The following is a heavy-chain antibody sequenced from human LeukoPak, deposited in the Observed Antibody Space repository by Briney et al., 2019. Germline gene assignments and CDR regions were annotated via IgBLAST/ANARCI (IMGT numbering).Heavy chain of an antibody. Sequence: PSETLSLTCTVSGGSISSYYWSWIRQPPGKGLEWIGYIYYSGSTNYNPSLKSRVTISVDTSKNQFSLKLSSVTAADTAVYYCARDAMGPGWFDPWGQGTLVTVSS. J-gene: IGHJ5*02. CDR3: ARDAMGPGWFDP. CDR2: IYYSGST. CDR1: GGSISSYY. D-gene: IGHD2-2*01. V-gene: IGHV4-59*12.